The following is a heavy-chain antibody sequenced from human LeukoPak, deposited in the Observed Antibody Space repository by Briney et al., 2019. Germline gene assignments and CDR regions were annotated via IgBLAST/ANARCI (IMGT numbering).Heavy chain of an antibody. CDR2: IYYSGST. Sequence: PSETLSLTCAVYGGSFSGYYWSWIRQPPGKGLEWIGYIYYSGSTNYNPSLKSRVTISVDTSKNQFSLKLSSVTAADTAVYYCARDNTYYDFWSGFYMDVWGKGTTVTVSS. V-gene: IGHV4-59*01. CDR1: GGSFSGYY. CDR3: ARDNTYYDFWSGFYMDV. J-gene: IGHJ6*03. D-gene: IGHD3-3*01.